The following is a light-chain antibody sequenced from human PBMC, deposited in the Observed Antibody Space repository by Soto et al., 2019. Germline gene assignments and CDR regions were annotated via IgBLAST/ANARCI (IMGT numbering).Light chain of an antibody. V-gene: IGKV1-5*03. CDR1: QSISSW. Sequence: DIQMTQSPSTLSASVGDRVTITCRASQSISSWLAWFQQKPGKAPKLLIYKASNLDSGVPSRFIGSGSGTEFTLTISALHPDDFATYYCQQYNSYWWTFGQGTKVEI. CDR3: QQYNSYWWT. CDR2: KAS. J-gene: IGKJ1*01.